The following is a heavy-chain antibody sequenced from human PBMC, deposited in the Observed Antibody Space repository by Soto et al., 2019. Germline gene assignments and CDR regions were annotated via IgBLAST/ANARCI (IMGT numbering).Heavy chain of an antibody. CDR3: AREFGYYDNSGYYLAFYHNGMDV. Sequence: GGSLRLSCAASGFTFSSYSMNWVRQAPGKGLEWVAYISSSGNTIYYADSVKGRFTMSRDSAIDSLDLQMNSLRADDTAVYYCAREFGYYDNSGYYLAFYHNGMDVWGQGTTVTVSS. V-gene: IGHV3-48*04. CDR2: ISSSGNTI. J-gene: IGHJ6*02. CDR1: GFTFSSYS. D-gene: IGHD3-22*01.